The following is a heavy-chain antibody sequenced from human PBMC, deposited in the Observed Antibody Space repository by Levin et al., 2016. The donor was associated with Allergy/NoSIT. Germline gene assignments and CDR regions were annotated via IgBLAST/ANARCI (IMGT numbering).Heavy chain of an antibody. D-gene: IGHD3-22*01. CDR2: IIPILGIA. V-gene: IGHV1-69*04. CDR1: GGTFSSYA. CDR3: AGGYYYDSSGYSHAFDI. Sequence: SVKVSCKASGGTFSSYAISWVRQAPGQGLEWMGRIIPILGIANYAQKFQGRVTITADKSTSTAYMELSSLRSEDTAVYYCAGGYYYDSSGYSHAFDIWGQGTMVTVSS. J-gene: IGHJ3*02.